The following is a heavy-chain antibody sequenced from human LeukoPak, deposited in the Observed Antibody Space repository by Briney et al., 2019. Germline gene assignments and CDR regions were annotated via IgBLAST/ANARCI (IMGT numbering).Heavy chain of an antibody. CDR3: ARPAVAGLRAGGYDY. CDR1: GFSFSSYW. V-gene: IGHV3-74*01. CDR2: ISSDGSII. D-gene: IGHD6-19*01. Sequence: GGSLRLSCAASGFSFSSYWMHWVRQAPGKGLVWVSRISSDGSIINYADSVKGRFTISRDNAKNTLYLESNSLRAEDTAVYYCARPAVAGLRAGGYDYWGQGTLVTVSS. J-gene: IGHJ4*02.